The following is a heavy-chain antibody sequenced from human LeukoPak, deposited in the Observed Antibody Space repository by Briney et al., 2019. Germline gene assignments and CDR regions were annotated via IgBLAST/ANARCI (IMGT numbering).Heavy chain of an antibody. V-gene: IGHV3-23*01. CDR3: ARDESSGYYPDAFDI. Sequence: GGSLRLSCEASGFTFSSYAMSWVRQAPGKGLEWVSGIIDSGDITYYANSVKGRFTISRDNYKTSLYLQMNSLRAEDTAFYYCARDESSGYYPDAFDIWGQGTMVTVSS. CDR2: IIDSGDIT. J-gene: IGHJ3*02. D-gene: IGHD3-22*01. CDR1: GFTFSSYA.